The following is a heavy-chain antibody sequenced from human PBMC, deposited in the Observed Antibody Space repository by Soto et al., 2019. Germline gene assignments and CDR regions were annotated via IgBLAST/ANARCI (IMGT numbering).Heavy chain of an antibody. D-gene: IGHD6-13*01. CDR2: INQDGSEK. J-gene: IGHJ4*02. CDR1: GFTFSSYW. Sequence: EVQLVESGGGLVQPGGSLRLSCAASGFTFSSYWMSWVRQAPGEGLEWVANINQDGSEKYYVDSVKGRFTISRDNAKNSLYLQMNSMRADDTAVYYCARAKGSSWRSLDYWGQGTLVTVSS. V-gene: IGHV3-7*01. CDR3: ARAKGSSWRSLDY.